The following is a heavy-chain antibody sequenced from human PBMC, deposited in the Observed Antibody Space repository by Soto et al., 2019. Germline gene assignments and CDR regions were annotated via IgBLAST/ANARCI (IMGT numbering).Heavy chain of an antibody. J-gene: IGHJ6*02. Sequence: SVKVSCKASGGTFSSYAISWVRQAPGQGLEWMGGIIPIFGTANYAQKFQGRVTITADESTSTAYMELSSLRSEDTAVYYCARDFDAARVLGVINYYHCYVMDFWAQGTTVTGSS. CDR2: IIPIFGTA. CDR3: ARDFDAARVLGVINYYHCYVMDF. V-gene: IGHV1-69*13. CDR1: GGTFSSYA. D-gene: IGHD3-10*01.